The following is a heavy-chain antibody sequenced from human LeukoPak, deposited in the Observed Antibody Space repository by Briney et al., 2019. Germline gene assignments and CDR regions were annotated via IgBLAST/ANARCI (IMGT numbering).Heavy chain of an antibody. CDR2: IFPSGGEI. D-gene: IGHD2-8*02. CDR3: ATYRQVLLPFES. Sequence: GGSLRLSCAASGFTFSTFAMIWVRQPPGKGLEWVSSIFPSGGEIHYADSVRGRFTISGDNSKSTLSLQMNSLRAEDTAIYYCATYRQVLLPFESWGQGTPVTVSS. J-gene: IGHJ4*02. V-gene: IGHV3-23*01. CDR1: GFTFSTFA.